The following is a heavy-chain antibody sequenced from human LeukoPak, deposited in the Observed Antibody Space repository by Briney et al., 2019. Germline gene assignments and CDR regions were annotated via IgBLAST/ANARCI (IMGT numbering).Heavy chain of an antibody. Sequence: GGSLRLSCAASGFTFSSYWMSWVRQAPGKGLEWVANIKQDGSEKYYVDSVKGRFTISRDNAKNSLYLQMNSLRAEDTAVYYCARALGRYPTYYDYVWGSYRPDDAFDIWGQGTMVTVSS. V-gene: IGHV3-7*01. D-gene: IGHD3-16*02. CDR1: GFTFSSYW. J-gene: IGHJ3*02. CDR2: IKQDGSEK. CDR3: ARALGRYPTYYDYVWGSYRPDDAFDI.